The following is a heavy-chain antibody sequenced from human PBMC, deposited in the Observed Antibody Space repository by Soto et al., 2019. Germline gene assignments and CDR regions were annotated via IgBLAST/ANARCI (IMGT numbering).Heavy chain of an antibody. CDR2: INSDGSST. V-gene: IGHV3-74*01. CDR3: AREWELLYYYYGMDV. Sequence: EVQLVESGGGLVQPGGSLRLSCAASGFTFSSYWMHWVRQAPGKGLVWVSRINSDGSSTSYADSVKGRFTISRDNAKNTLYLQMNSLRAEDTAVDYCAREWELLYYYYGMDVWGQGTTVTVSS. CDR1: GFTFSSYW. D-gene: IGHD1-26*01. J-gene: IGHJ6*02.